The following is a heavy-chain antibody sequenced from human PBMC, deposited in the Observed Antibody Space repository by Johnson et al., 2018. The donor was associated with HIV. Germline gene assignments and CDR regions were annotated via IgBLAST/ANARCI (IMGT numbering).Heavy chain of an antibody. Sequence: VQLVESGGGLVQPGGSLRLSCAASGFTFSSYWMSWVRQAPGKGLEWVANIKQDGSEKYYVDSVKGRFTISRDNAKNSLYLQMNSLRGEDTAVYYCARRYSGSYGAFDIWGQGTMVTVSS. CDR2: IKQDGSEK. CDR1: GFTFSSYW. J-gene: IGHJ3*02. D-gene: IGHD1-26*01. CDR3: ARRYSGSYGAFDI. V-gene: IGHV3-7*05.